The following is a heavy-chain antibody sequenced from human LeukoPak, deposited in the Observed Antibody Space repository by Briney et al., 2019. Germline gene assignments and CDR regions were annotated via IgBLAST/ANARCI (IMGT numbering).Heavy chain of an antibody. CDR1: GGSVSSGSYY. D-gene: IGHD4-23*01. Sequence: PSETLSLTCTVSGGSVSSGSYYWSWIRQPPGKGLEWTGYIYYSGSTNYNPSLKSRVTISVDTSKNQFSLKLSSVTAADTAVYYCARLPLGGNRYYFDYWGQGTLVTVSS. CDR3: ARLPLGGNRYYFDY. V-gene: IGHV4-61*01. J-gene: IGHJ4*02. CDR2: IYYSGST.